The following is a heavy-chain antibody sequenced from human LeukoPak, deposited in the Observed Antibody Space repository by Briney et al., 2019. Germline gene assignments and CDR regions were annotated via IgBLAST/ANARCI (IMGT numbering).Heavy chain of an antibody. Sequence: ASVKVSCKASGYTFTGYYMHWVRQAPGQGLEWMGWINPNSGGTNYAQKFQGRVTMTRDTSISTAYMEQSRLRSDDTAVYYCARGGAYSNYISNYYYMDVWGKGTTVTVSS. V-gene: IGHV1-2*02. J-gene: IGHJ6*03. CDR3: ARGGAYSNYISNYYYMDV. CDR1: GYTFTGYY. D-gene: IGHD4-11*01. CDR2: INPNSGGT.